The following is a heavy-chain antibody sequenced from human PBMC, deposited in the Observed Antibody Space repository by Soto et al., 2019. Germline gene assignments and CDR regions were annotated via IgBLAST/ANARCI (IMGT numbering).Heavy chain of an antibody. CDR1: GFTFSSYE. D-gene: IGHD3-3*01. V-gene: IGHV3-48*03. CDR2: ISSSGSTI. Sequence: QPGGSLRLSCAASGFTFSSYEMNWVRQAPGKGLEWVSYISSSGSTIYYADSVKGRFTISRDNAKNSLYLQMNSLRAEDTAVYYCARGGSRARALLYYDFWSGYPRPFDYWGQGTLVTVSS. J-gene: IGHJ4*02. CDR3: ARGGSRARALLYYDFWSGYPRPFDY.